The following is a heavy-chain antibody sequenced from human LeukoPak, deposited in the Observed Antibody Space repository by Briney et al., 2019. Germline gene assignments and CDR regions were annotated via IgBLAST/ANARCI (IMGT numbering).Heavy chain of an antibody. CDR2: IIPIFGTA. V-gene: IGHV1-69*05. J-gene: IGHJ4*02. Sequence: SVKVSCKASGGTFSSYAISWVRQAPGQGLEWMGRIIPIFGTANYAQKFQSRVTITTDESTSTAYMELSSLRSEDTAVYYCADGSSGYFDYWGQGTLVTVSS. D-gene: IGHD3-10*01. CDR1: GGTFSSYA. CDR3: ADGSSGYFDY.